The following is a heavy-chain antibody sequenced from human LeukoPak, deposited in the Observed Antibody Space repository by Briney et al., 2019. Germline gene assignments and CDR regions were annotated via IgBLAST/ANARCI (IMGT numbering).Heavy chain of an antibody. D-gene: IGHD2-21*02. V-gene: IGHV3-11*04. CDR2: ISSSGSTI. CDR1: GFTFSDYY. J-gene: IGHJ4*02. CDR3: ARDRADVVVTAIQDY. Sequence: GGSLRLSCAVSGFTFSDYYMSWIRQAPGKGLEWVSYISSSGSTIYYADSVRRRFTISRDNAKNSLYLQMNSLRAEDTAVYYCARDRADVVVTAIQDYWGQGTLVTVSS.